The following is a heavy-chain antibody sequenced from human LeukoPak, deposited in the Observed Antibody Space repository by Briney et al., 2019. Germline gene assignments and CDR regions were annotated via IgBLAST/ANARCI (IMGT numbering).Heavy chain of an antibody. CDR3: ARAIVVVPAALVGY. Sequence: ASVKVSCKASGYTFTGYYMHWVRQAPGQGLEWMGWIDPNSGGTNYAQKFQGRVTMTRDTSISTAYMELSRLRSDDTAVYYCARAIVVVPAALVGYWGQGTLVTVSS. V-gene: IGHV1-2*02. CDR1: GYTFTGYY. J-gene: IGHJ4*02. D-gene: IGHD2-2*01. CDR2: IDPNSGGT.